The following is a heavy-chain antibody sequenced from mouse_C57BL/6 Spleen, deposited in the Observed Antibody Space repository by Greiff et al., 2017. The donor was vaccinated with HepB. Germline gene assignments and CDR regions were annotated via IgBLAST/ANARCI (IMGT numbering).Heavy chain of an antibody. D-gene: IGHD2-2*01. CDR1: GYTFTSYG. J-gene: IGHJ1*03. CDR2: IYPRSGNT. Sequence: QVQLQQSGAELARPGASVKLSCKASGYTFTSYGISWVKQRTGQGLEWIGEIYPRSGNTYYNEKFKGKATLTADKSSSTAYMELRSLTSEDSAVYFCARREFETMVTTGYFDVWGTGTTVTVSS. CDR3: ARREFETMVTTGYFDV. V-gene: IGHV1-81*01.